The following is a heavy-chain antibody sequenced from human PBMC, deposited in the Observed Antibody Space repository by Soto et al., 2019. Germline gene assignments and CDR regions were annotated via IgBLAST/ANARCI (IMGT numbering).Heavy chain of an antibody. V-gene: IGHV4-39*01. Sequence: PSDTLSLTCTVSGGSISSRSYYWGWIRQPPGKGLEWIGSIYYSGSTYYNPSLKSRVTISVDTSKNQFSLKLSSVTAADTAVYYCAKAAPGIWVVVWGQGTLVTVSS. CDR2: IYYSGST. CDR1: GGSISSRSYY. D-gene: IGHD2-15*01. CDR3: AKAAPGIWVVV. J-gene: IGHJ4*02.